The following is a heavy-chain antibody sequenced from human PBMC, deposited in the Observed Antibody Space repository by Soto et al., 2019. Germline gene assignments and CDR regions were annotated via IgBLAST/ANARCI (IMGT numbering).Heavy chain of an antibody. V-gene: IGHV3-7*04. CDR3: ARQNKNAAGTVYNGLDL. J-gene: IGHJ6*02. Sequence: EVQLVESGGGLVQPGGSLRLSCAASGFTFSSYWMSWVRQAPGKGLEWVANIKQDGSDKYYVDSVKGRFTISRDNAKNSLHLQMSNLRADDTAVYYCARQNKNAAGTVYNGLDLWGQGTTLTVSS. D-gene: IGHD6-13*01. CDR1: GFTFSSYW. CDR2: IKQDGSDK.